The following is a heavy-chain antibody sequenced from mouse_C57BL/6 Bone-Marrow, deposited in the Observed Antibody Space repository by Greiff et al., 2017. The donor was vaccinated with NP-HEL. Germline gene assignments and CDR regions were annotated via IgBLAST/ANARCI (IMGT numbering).Heavy chain of an antibody. Sequence: EVQRVESGGGLVKPGGSLKLSCAASGFTFSSYAMSWVRQTPEKRLEWVATISDGGSYTSYPDNVKGRFTISRDNAKNNLYLQMSHLKSEDTAMYYCARGGITTVAPFAYWGQGTLVTVSA. V-gene: IGHV5-4*01. J-gene: IGHJ3*01. CDR3: ARGGITTVAPFAY. D-gene: IGHD1-1*01. CDR1: GFTFSSYA. CDR2: ISDGGSYT.